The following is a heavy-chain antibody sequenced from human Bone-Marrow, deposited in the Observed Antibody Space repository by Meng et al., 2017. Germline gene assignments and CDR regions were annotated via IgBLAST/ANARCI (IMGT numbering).Heavy chain of an antibody. CDR3: ARDSGSYPFQH. D-gene: IGHD1-26*01. Sequence: SVKVSCKASGYTFTSYYMHWVRQAPGQGLEWMGRIIPILGIANYAQKFQGRVTITADKSTSTAYMELSSLRSEDTAVYYCARDSGSYPFQHWGQGTLVTVSS. J-gene: IGHJ1*01. V-gene: IGHV1-69*04. CDR2: IIPILGIA. CDR1: GYTFTSYY.